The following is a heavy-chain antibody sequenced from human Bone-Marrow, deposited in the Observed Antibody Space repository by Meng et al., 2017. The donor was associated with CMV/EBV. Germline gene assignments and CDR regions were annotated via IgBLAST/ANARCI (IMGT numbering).Heavy chain of an antibody. J-gene: IGHJ4*02. V-gene: IGHV3-74*01. CDR3: ARGLSPGYCSSTSCPIDY. Sequence: GGSLRLSCAASGFTFSSYWMHWVRQAPGKGLVWVSRINSDGSSTSYADSVKGRFTISRDNAKNTLYLQMNSLRAEDTAAYYCARGLSPGYCSSTSCPIDYWGQGTLVTVSS. CDR2: INSDGSST. CDR1: GFTFSSYW. D-gene: IGHD2-2*01.